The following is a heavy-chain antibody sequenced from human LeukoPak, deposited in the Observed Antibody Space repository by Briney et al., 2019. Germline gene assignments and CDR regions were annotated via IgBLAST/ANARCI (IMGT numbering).Heavy chain of an antibody. CDR3: ARGLYSSGWFYWYFDL. CDR1: GGSISSGSYY. Sequence: SETLSLTRTVSGGSISSGSYYWSWIRQPAGKGLEWIGRIYTSGSTNYSPSLKSRVTISVDTSKNQFSLKLSSVTAADTAVYYCARGLYSSGWFYWYFDLWGRGTLVTVSS. V-gene: IGHV4-61*02. J-gene: IGHJ2*01. D-gene: IGHD6-19*01. CDR2: IYTSGST.